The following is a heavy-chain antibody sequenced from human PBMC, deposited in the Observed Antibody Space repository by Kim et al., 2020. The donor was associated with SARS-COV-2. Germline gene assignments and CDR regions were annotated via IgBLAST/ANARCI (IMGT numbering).Heavy chain of an antibody. D-gene: IGHD6-13*01. J-gene: IGHJ4*02. Sequence: SETLSLTCTVSGGSISSYYWSWIRQPPGKGLEWIGYIYYSGSTNYNPSLKSRVTISVDTSKNQFSLKLSSVTAADTAVYYCAATVAAAGPALFDYWGQGTLVTVSS. V-gene: IGHV4-59*08. CDR2: IYYSGST. CDR1: GGSISSYY. CDR3: AATVAAAGPALFDY.